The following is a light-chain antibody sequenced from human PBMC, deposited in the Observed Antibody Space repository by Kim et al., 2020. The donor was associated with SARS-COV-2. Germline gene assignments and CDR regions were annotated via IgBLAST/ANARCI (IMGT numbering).Light chain of an antibody. CDR1: SSDVVGYNY. CDR2: DVS. Sequence: SPGQSVTISCTGTSSDVVGYNYVSWYQQHPGKAPKLMIYDVSKRPSGVPDRFSGSKSGNTASLTISGVQPEDEADYYYCSYASSVVFGGGTQLTVL. V-gene: IGLV2-11*01. CDR3: CSYASSVV. J-gene: IGLJ2*01.